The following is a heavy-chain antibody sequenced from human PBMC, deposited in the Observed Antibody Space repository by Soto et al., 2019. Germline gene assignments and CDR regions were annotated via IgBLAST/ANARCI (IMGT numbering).Heavy chain of an antibody. J-gene: IGHJ6*02. CDR3: ARDGREASGIDV. D-gene: IGHD1-26*01. CDR1: GGSISSHY. V-gene: IGHV4-59*11. CDR2: IYYRANT. Sequence: QVQLEESGPGLVKPSETLSLTCTVSGGSISSHYWSWVRQAPGKGLEWLGCIYYRANTFYNPSLKSRGTISVDTSNNQFSLKLDSVTPADTAVYYCARDGREASGIDVWGQGTAVTVSS.